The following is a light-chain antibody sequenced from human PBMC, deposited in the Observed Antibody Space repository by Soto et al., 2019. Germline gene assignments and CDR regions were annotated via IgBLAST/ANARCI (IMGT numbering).Light chain of an antibody. CDR1: QSISSY. CDR3: QQSYSTPKT. J-gene: IGKJ1*01. V-gene: IGKV1-39*01. CDR2: AAS. Sequence: PSSLSASVGDRVTITCRASQSISSYLNWYQQKPGKAPKLLIYAASSLQSGVPSRFSGSGSGTDFTLTISSLQPEDFATYYCQQSYSTPKTFGQGTKVDIK.